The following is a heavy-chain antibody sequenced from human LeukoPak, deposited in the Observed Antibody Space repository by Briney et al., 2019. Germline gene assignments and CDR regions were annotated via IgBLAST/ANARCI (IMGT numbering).Heavy chain of an antibody. Sequence: GGSLRLSCTASGFTFSSYSMNWVRQAPRKGLEWVSYISSTTPTTYYADSVKGRFTISRDNAKNSFYLQMNSLRAEDTAVYYCAKSYYNYMDVWGKGTTVTVSS. V-gene: IGHV3-48*01. J-gene: IGHJ6*03. D-gene: IGHD3-10*01. CDR2: ISSTTPTT. CDR1: GFTFSSYS. CDR3: AKSYYNYMDV.